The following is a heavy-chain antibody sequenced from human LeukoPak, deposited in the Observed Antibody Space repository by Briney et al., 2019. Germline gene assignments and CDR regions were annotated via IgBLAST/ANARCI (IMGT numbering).Heavy chain of an antibody. V-gene: IGHV4-4*07. CDR3: ARAANIVGATIFDY. Sequence: PSETLSLTCTVSGGSISSYSWSWIRQPAGKGLEWNGHIYTIGSTNYNPSLKSRVTMSVDTSKNQFSLRLSSVTAADTAVYYCARAANIVGATIFDYWGQGTLVTVSS. J-gene: IGHJ4*02. D-gene: IGHD1-26*01. CDR1: GGSISSYS. CDR2: IYTIGST.